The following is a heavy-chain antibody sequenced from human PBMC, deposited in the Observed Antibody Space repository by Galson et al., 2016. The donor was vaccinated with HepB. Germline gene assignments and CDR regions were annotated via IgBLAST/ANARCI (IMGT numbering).Heavy chain of an antibody. CDR3: ARQVNLRGVILRGWFDP. D-gene: IGHD3-10*01. J-gene: IGHJ5*02. Sequence: ETLSLTCTVSGGSISSSSYYWGWIRQSPEKGLEWIGSIYYSGSTYHNPSLKSRVTISVDTSKNQFSLKVTSLTAADTAVYHCARQVNLRGVILRGWFDPWGQGILVTVSS. CDR2: IYYSGST. CDR1: GGSISSSSYY. V-gene: IGHV4-39*01.